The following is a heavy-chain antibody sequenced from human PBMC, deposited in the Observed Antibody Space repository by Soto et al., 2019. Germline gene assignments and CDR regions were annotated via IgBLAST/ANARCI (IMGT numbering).Heavy chain of an antibody. CDR1: GYTFTSYG. J-gene: IGHJ1*01. D-gene: IGHD5-12*01. Sequence: QVQLVQSGAEVKKPGASVKVSCKASGYTFTSYGINWVRQAPGQGLEWMGWISANNGNTHYAQKLQGRVTMTTDTPTSTDYMTLRSLRSDDTAVYYCARVQSGYDFAYWGQGPLVTVSS. CDR2: ISANNGNT. V-gene: IGHV1-18*01. CDR3: ARVQSGYDFAY.